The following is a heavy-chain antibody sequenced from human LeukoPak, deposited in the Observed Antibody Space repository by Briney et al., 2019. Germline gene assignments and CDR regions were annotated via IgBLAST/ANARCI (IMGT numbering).Heavy chain of an antibody. CDR1: GGSIGSSSYY. J-gene: IGHJ4*02. CDR2: IYYSGST. V-gene: IGHV4-39*01. Sequence: SETLSLTCTVSGGSIGSSSYYWGWIRQPPGKGLNWIGSIYYSGSTYYNPSLESRVTISVDTSKNQFSLKLTSVTAADTAVYYCARRTPYDVLTGYYNFDYWGQGTLVTVSS. D-gene: IGHD3-9*01. CDR3: ARRTPYDVLTGYYNFDY.